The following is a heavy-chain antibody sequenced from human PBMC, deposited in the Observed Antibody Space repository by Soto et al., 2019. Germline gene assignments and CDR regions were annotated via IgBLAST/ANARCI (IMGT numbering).Heavy chain of an antibody. Sequence: ETLSLTCAVYGGSFSGYYWSWIRQPPGKGLEWIGEINHSGSTNYNPSLKSRVTISVDTSKNQFSLKLSSVTAADTAVYYCARAALLWFGELLSPAVDAFDIWGQGTMVTVSS. CDR3: ARAALLWFGELLSPAVDAFDI. CDR1: GGSFSGYY. V-gene: IGHV4-34*01. J-gene: IGHJ3*02. CDR2: INHSGST. D-gene: IGHD3-10*01.